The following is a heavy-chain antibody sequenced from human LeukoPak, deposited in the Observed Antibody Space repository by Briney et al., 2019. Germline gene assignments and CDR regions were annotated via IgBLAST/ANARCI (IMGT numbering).Heavy chain of an antibody. J-gene: IGHJ4*02. V-gene: IGHV1-8*02. Sequence: ASVKVSCKASGYTFTSYGINWVRQATGQGLEWMGWMNPNSGNTGYAQKFQGRVTMTRNTSISTAYMELSSLRSEDTAVYYCASVPGRRGYSYGYSHWGQGTLVTVSS. D-gene: IGHD5-18*01. CDR1: GYTFTSYG. CDR3: ASVPGRRGYSYGYSH. CDR2: MNPNSGNT.